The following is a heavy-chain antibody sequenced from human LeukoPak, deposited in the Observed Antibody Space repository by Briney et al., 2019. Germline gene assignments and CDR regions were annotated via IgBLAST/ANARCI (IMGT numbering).Heavy chain of an antibody. CDR1: GYSISSGYY. CDR3: ARVSSIAASGDAFDT. D-gene: IGHD6-13*01. CDR2: IYHSGST. V-gene: IGHV4-38-2*02. J-gene: IGHJ3*02. Sequence: SETLSLTCTVSGYSISSGYYWGWIRQPPGKGLEWIGSIYHSGSTYYNPSLKSRVTISVDTSKNQFSLKLSSVTAADTAVYFCARVSSIAASGDAFDTWGQGTLVTVSS.